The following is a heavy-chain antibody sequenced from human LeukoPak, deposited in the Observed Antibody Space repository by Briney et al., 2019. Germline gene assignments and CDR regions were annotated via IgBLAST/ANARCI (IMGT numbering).Heavy chain of an antibody. D-gene: IGHD3-16*01. Sequence: ASVKLSCKASGYTFIGYYMHWVRQALGQGLEWMGWINPNSGGTNHAQKFQGRVTMTRDTSISTAYMELSRLRSDDTAVYYCARSPVTTFEGDWGQGTLVTVSS. CDR2: INPNSGGT. CDR1: GYTFIGYY. J-gene: IGHJ4*02. V-gene: IGHV1-2*02. CDR3: ARSPVTTFEGD.